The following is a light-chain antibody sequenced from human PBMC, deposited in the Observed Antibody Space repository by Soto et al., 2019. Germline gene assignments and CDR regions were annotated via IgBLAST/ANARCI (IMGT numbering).Light chain of an antibody. J-gene: IGKJ1*01. CDR3: LQVYSFPRT. V-gene: IGKV1-12*01. CDR1: QRVSTW. CDR2: AAS. Sequence: DIQMTQSPSSVSSSVGDRVTISCRASQRVSTWLAWFQQKPGKAPQYLIQAASILQSGVPSRFSGSGSGTEFILTINNLQPEDFASYFCLQVYSFPRTFGLGTKVDI.